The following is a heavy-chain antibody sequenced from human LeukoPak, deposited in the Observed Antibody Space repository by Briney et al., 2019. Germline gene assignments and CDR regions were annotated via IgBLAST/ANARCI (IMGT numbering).Heavy chain of an antibody. V-gene: IGHV4-31*03. Sequence: SQTLSLTCTVSGRSIGSAADSFWSWIRQHPGKGLEWIGFINYSENTYHNPSLKSRVTISLDTSKNQFSLKLSSVTAADTAVYYCARVPANRGVVVVNGMDVWGKGTTVTVSS. D-gene: IGHD2-2*01. J-gene: IGHJ6*04. CDR1: GRSIGSAADS. CDR2: INYSENT. CDR3: ARVPANRGVVVVNGMDV.